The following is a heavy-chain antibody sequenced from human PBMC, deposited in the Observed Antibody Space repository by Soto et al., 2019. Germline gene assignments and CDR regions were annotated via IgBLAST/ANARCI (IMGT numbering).Heavy chain of an antibody. Sequence: QINLIESGPTLVKPTQTLTLTCTFAGVSLSTSGAAVGWVRQPPGRALGWLALIYWDGDKRYNASLGNRLTITKDTSMNQVVLTLTNVDPADTATYYCAHRATMTIFGLIIDNGIWFDPWGQGTRVIVSS. CDR3: AHRATMTIFGLIIDNGIWFDP. J-gene: IGHJ5*02. CDR1: GVSLSTSGAA. V-gene: IGHV2-5*02. CDR2: IYWDGDK. D-gene: IGHD3-3*01.